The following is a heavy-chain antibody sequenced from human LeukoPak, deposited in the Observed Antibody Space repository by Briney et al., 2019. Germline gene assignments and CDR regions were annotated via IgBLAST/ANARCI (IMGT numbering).Heavy chain of an antibody. J-gene: IGHJ3*02. CDR1: GFTFSSYG. Sequence: GGSLRLSCAASGFTFSSYGMHWVRQAPGKGLEWVAFIQSDGSDQYYADSVKGRLSISRDNSKNTLYLQMNSLRAEDTAVYYCATKMGVAYAFDIWGQGTMVTVSS. CDR3: ATKMGVAYAFDI. D-gene: IGHD3-16*01. CDR2: IQSDGSDQ. V-gene: IGHV3-30*02.